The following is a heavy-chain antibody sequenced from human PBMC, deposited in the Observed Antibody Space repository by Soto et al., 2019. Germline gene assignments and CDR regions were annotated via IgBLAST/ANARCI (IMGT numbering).Heavy chain of an antibody. Sequence: PGGSLRLSCAAYGSTFSRYAMHGVRQAPGKGLEGVAVISYDGSNKYYADSVKGRFTISRDNSKNTLYLQMDNLRAEDTAIYYCVRGDNWSDEASDYWGQGP. D-gene: IGHD1-1*01. CDR2: ISYDGSNK. J-gene: IGHJ4*02. V-gene: IGHV3-30-3*01. CDR1: GSTFSRYA. CDR3: VRGDNWSDEASDY.